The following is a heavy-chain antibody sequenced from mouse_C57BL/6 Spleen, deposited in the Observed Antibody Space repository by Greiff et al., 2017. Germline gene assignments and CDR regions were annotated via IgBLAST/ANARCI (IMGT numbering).Heavy chain of an antibody. V-gene: IGHV5-17*01. CDR1: GFTFSDYG. J-gene: IGHJ3*01. Sequence: EVQLVESGGGLVKPGGSLKLSCEASGFTFSDYGMHWVRQAPEKGLEWVAYISSGSSTIYYADTVKGRFTISRDNAKNTLFLQMTSLRSEDTAMYYCAAGRWLLGFAYWGQGTLVTVSA. D-gene: IGHD2-3*01. CDR2: ISSGSSTI. CDR3: AAGRWLLGFAY.